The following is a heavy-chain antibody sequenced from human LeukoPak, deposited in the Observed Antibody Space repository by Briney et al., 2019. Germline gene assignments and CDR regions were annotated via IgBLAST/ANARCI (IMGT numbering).Heavy chain of an antibody. V-gene: IGHV3-21*01. CDR3: AAPRWSSSWYYFDY. D-gene: IGHD6-13*01. CDR1: GFTFSSYS. Sequence: GGSLRLSCAASGFTFSSYSMNWVRQAPGKGLEWVSSISSSSSYIYYADSVKGRFTISGDNAKNSLYLQMNSLRAEDTAVYYCAAPRWSSSWYYFDYWGQGTLVTVSS. CDR2: ISSSSSYI. J-gene: IGHJ4*02.